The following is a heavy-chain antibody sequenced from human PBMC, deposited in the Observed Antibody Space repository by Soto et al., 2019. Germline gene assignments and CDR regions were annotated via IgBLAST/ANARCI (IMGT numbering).Heavy chain of an antibody. V-gene: IGHV3-30-3*01. Sequence: QVQLAESGGGVVQPGRSLRLSCAASGFTFSSYAMHWVRQAPGKGLEWVAVISYDGSNKYYADSVKGRFTISRDNSKNTLYLQMNSLRAEDTAVYYCARAPVPNYDILTGYGDGMDVWGQGTTVTVSS. CDR1: GFTFSSYA. CDR3: ARAPVPNYDILTGYGDGMDV. J-gene: IGHJ6*02. CDR2: ISYDGSNK. D-gene: IGHD3-9*01.